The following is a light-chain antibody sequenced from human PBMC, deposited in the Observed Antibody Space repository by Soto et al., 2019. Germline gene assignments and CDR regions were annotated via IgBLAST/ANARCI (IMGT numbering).Light chain of an antibody. Sequence: EIVLTQSPATLSLSPGEGATLSCRASQSVASYLAWYQQKPGQAPRLLIYDASNRATGIPARFSGSGSGTDFTLTISSLEPEDFAVYYCQQRSNWPLTFGQGTKVDI. V-gene: IGKV3-11*01. CDR3: QQRSNWPLT. CDR2: DAS. CDR1: QSVASY. J-gene: IGKJ1*01.